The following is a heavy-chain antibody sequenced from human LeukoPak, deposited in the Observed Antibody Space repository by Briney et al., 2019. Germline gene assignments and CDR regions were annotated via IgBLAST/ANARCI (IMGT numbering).Heavy chain of an antibody. CDR2: IYSGGST. D-gene: IGHD4-17*01. Sequence: GGSLRLSCAASGFTVSSNYMSWVRQAPGKGLEWVSVIYSGGSTYYADSVKGRFTISRDISKNTLYLQMNSLRAEDTAVYYCARDHPTVTHDAFDIWGQGTMVTVSS. V-gene: IGHV3-66*01. CDR1: GFTVSSNY. J-gene: IGHJ3*02. CDR3: ARDHPTVTHDAFDI.